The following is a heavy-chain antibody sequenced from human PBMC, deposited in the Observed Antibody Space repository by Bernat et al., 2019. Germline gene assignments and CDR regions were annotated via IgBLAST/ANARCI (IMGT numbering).Heavy chain of an antibody. D-gene: IGHD6-13*01. Sequence: QVQLVESGGGVVQPGRSLRLSCAASGFTFSSYGMHWVRQAPGKGLEWVAVISYDGSNKYYADSVKGRFTISRDNSKNTLYLQMNSLRAEDTAVYYCAKLPDIAAAGRDYWGQGTLVTVSS. CDR2: ISYDGSNK. CDR3: AKLPDIAAAGRDY. CDR1: GFTFSSYG. J-gene: IGHJ4*02. V-gene: IGHV3-30*18.